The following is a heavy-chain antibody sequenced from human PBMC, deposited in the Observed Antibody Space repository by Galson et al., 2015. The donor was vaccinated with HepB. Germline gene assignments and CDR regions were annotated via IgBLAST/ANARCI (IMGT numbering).Heavy chain of an antibody. CDR2: ISSNGGST. CDR3: VKRKDIVVVVLVGGAFDI. Sequence: SLRLSCAASGFTFSSYAMHWVRQAPGKGLEYVSAISSNGGSTYYADSVKGRFTISRDNSKNTLYLQMSSLRAEDTAVYYCVKRKDIVVVVLVGGAFDIWGQGTMVTVSS. D-gene: IGHD2-15*01. J-gene: IGHJ3*02. V-gene: IGHV3-64D*06. CDR1: GFTFSSYA.